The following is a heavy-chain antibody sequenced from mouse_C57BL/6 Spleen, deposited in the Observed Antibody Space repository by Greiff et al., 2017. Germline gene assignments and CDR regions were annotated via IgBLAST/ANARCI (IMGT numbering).Heavy chain of an antibody. J-gene: IGHJ2*01. CDR1: GYTFTSYW. V-gene: IGHV1-5*01. D-gene: IGHD2-1*01. Sequence: VHVKQSGTVLARPGASVKMSCKTSGYTFTSYWMHWVKQRPGQGLEWIGAIYPGNSDTSYNQKFKGKAKLTAGTSASTAYMELSSLTNEDSAVYYCTRRGNEDYFDYWGQGTTLTVSS. CDR2: IYPGNSDT. CDR3: TRRGNEDYFDY.